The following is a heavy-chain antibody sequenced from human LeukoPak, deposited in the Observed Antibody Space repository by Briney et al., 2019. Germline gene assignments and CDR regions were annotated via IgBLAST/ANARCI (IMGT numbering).Heavy chain of an antibody. CDR3: AKIGIMATITFDY. CDR2: IRYDGSNK. CDR1: GFTFSSYG. V-gene: IGHV3-30*02. J-gene: IGHJ4*02. D-gene: IGHD5-24*01. Sequence: GGSLRLSCAASGFTFSSYGMHWVRQAPGKWLEWVAFIRYDGSNKYYADSVKGRFTISRDNSKNTLYLQMNSLRAEDTAVYYCAKIGIMATITFDYWGQGTLVTVSS.